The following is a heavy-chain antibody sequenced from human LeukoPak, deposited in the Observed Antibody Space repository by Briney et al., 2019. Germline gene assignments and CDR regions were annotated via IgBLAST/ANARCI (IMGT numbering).Heavy chain of an antibody. J-gene: IGHJ5*02. D-gene: IGHD4-11*01. CDR1: GYSLSSGYY. CDR3: ARETVSVDWSDP. V-gene: IGHV4-38-2*02. CDR2: IYHTGST. Sequence: SETLSLTCTVSGYSLSSGYYWGWIRQPPGKGLEWIGSIYHTGSTHYNPSLKSRVTVSVDTSKNQFSLKLSSVTAADTAVYYCARETVSVDWSDPWGQGTLVTVSS.